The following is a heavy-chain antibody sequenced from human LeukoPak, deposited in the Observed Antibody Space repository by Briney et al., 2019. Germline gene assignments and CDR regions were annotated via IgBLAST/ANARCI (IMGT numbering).Heavy chain of an antibody. Sequence: GGSLRLSCAASGFTFSSYAMHWVRQAPGKGLEWVAVISYDGSNKYYADSVKGRFTISRDNSKNTLYLQMNSPRAEDTAVYYCARTSRALDSSGYHGDYFDYWGQGTLVTVSS. J-gene: IGHJ4*02. CDR2: ISYDGSNK. V-gene: IGHV3-30-3*01. CDR1: GFTFSSYA. D-gene: IGHD3-22*01. CDR3: ARTSRALDSSGYHGDYFDY.